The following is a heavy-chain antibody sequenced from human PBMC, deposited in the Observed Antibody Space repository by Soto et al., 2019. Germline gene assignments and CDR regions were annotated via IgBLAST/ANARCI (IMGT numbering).Heavy chain of an antibody. CDR1: GFTFSYYA. Sequence: QVHLVESGGGVVQSGRSLRLSCAASGFTFSYYAMHWVRQAPGKGLEWVAVISYDGSDKYYGDSVKGRFTISRDNSKNTLDLQMNSLRDDDTAVYYCAKGLGELSPESFDYWGQGTLITVSS. J-gene: IGHJ4*02. D-gene: IGHD3-16*02. CDR2: ISYDGSDK. CDR3: AKGLGELSPESFDY. V-gene: IGHV3-30*18.